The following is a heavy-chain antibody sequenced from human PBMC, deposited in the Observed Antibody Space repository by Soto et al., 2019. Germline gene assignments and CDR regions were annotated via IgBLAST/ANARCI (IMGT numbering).Heavy chain of an antibody. CDR3: VGDLAY. D-gene: IGHD3-16*01. J-gene: IGHJ4*01. V-gene: IGHV4-31*03. CDR2: IYYSGGT. CDR1: GASITGGGYY. Sequence: PSETLSLTCSVSGASITGGGYYWSWIRQRPGQGLEWIGYIYYSGGTYYNPSLMSRVSMSIHTSESQLSLKLTSVTVADTAVYYCVGDLAYWGQGILVTVSS.